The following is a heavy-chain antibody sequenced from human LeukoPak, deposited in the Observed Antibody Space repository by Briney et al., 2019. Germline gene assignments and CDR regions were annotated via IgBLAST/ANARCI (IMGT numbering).Heavy chain of an antibody. CDR2: ISSNGGST. J-gene: IGHJ4*02. Sequence: GGSLRLSCAASGITFRIYAMNWVRQAPGKGLEYVSAISSNGGSTYYADSVKGRFTISRDNSKNTLYLQMSSLRAEDTAVYYCVKDGSGSYYTYYFDYWGQGTLVTVSS. D-gene: IGHD3-10*01. CDR3: VKDGSGSYYTYYFDY. V-gene: IGHV3-64D*06. CDR1: GITFRIYA.